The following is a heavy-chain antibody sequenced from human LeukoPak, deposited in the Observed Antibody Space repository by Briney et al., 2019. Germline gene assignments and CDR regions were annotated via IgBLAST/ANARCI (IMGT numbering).Heavy chain of an antibody. CDR1: GGSISSYY. D-gene: IGHD3-22*01. CDR2: IYYSGST. J-gene: IGHJ4*02. CDR3: ARFEGSSGLFDY. Sequence: PSETLSLTCTVSGGSISSYYWSWIRQPPGKGLEWIGYIYYSGSTYYNPSLKSRVTISVDTSKNQFSLKLSSVTAADTAVYYCARFEGSSGLFDYWGQGTLVTVSS. V-gene: IGHV4-59*08.